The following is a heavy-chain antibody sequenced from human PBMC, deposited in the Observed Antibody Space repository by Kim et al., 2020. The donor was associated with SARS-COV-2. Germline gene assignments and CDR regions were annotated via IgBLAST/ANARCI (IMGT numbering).Heavy chain of an antibody. Sequence: NTSLRSRVTMSVDTSKNQLSLQLSSVTAADTAVYYCASAGVDTAMVTFDYWGQGTLVTVSS. D-gene: IGHD5-18*01. J-gene: IGHJ4*02. V-gene: IGHV4-4*07. CDR3: ASAGVDTAMVTFDY.